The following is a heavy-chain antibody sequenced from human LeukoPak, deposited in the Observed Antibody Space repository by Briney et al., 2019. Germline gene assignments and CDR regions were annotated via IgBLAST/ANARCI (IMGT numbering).Heavy chain of an antibody. CDR2: IRYDGSNK. D-gene: IGHD3-22*01. J-gene: IGHJ4*02. CDR3: AKDIDYYDSSGYPY. CDR1: GFTFSSYG. V-gene: IGHV3-30*02. Sequence: PGRSLRLSCAASGFTFSSYGMHWVRQAPGKGLEWVAFIRYDGSNKYYADSVKGRFTISRDNSKNTLYLQMNSLRAEDTAVYYCAKDIDYYDSSGYPYWGQGTLVTVSS.